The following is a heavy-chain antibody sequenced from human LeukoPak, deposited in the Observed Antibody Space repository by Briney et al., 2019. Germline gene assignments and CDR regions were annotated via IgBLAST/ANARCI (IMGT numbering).Heavy chain of an antibody. CDR2: ISYDGSNK. V-gene: IGHV3-30*04. Sequence: GGSLRLSCAASGFTFSSYAMHWVRQAPGKGLEWVAVISYDGSNKYYADSVKGRFTISRDNSKNTLYLQMNSLRAEDTAVYYCARGNDYGDPSYYYGMDVWGKGTTDTVSS. J-gene: IGHJ6*04. D-gene: IGHD4-17*01. CDR1: GFTFSSYA. CDR3: ARGNDYGDPSYYYGMDV.